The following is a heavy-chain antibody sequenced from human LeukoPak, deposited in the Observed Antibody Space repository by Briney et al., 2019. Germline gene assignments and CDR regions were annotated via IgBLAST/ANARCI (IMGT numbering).Heavy chain of an antibody. CDR1: GGTFSSYA. CDR2: IIPIFGTA. CDR3: ARSSLSAFDI. V-gene: IGHV1-69*13. Sequence: GASVKVSCKASGGTFSSYAISCVRQAPGQGLEWMGGIIPIFGTANYAQKFQGRVTITADESTSTAYMELSSLRSEDTAVYYCARSSLSAFDIWGQGTMVTVSS. J-gene: IGHJ3*02. D-gene: IGHD2/OR15-2a*01.